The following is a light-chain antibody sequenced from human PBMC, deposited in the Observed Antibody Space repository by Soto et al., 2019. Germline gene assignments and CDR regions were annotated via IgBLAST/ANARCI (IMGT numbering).Light chain of an antibody. J-gene: IGLJ1*01. V-gene: IGLV2-8*01. CDR2: EVT. CDR1: SSDVGAYDF. CDR3: TSHAGNYNFPYV. Sequence: QSALTQPASVSGSPGQSVTISCTGTSSDVGAYDFVSWYQHHPGKAPKLMIYEVTKRPSGVPDRFSGSKSGNTASLTVSGLQAEDEADYYCTSHAGNYNFPYVFRTGTKVTAL.